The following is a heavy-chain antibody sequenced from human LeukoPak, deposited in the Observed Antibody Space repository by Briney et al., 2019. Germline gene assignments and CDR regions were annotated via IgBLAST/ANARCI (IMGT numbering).Heavy chain of an antibody. CDR1: GFTFSSYA. D-gene: IGHD4-17*01. J-gene: IGHJ4*02. CDR2: IGGTGVRT. Sequence: GGSLRLSCASSGFTFSSYAMSWVRQAPGKGLEWVSTIGGTGVRTYYADSVKGRFTISRDNAKNSLYLQMNSLRAEDTAVYYCARDFRPGFYGDYQYYFDYWGQGTLVTVSS. V-gene: IGHV3-23*01. CDR3: ARDFRPGFYGDYQYYFDY.